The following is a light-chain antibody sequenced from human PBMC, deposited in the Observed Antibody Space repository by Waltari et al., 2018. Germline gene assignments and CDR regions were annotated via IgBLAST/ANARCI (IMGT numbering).Light chain of an antibody. CDR2: DIN. V-gene: IGLV2-11*01. CDR1: SSDVGGSNY. J-gene: IGLJ3*02. Sequence: QSALTQPRSVSGSPGQSVTISCTGTSSDVGGSNYVPGYQQPPDKAPKLISSDINPLPSGLPDRFSGSKSGNTASLTISGLQAEDEADYYCCSYLCCNIYWVFGGGTKLTVL. CDR3: CSYLCCNIYWV.